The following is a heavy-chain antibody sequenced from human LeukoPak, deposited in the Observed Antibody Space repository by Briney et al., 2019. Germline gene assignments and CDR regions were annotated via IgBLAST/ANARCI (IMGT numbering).Heavy chain of an antibody. CDR2: INPNSGGK. Sequence: ASVKVSCKSSGYTFTVYNMHWVRLAPGQGLEWMGWINPNSGGKNYAQKFQGRVTMTRDTSISTAYMELSRLRNDDTAVYYSARESGIGARPGVYYYYMDVWGKGTTVTVSS. J-gene: IGHJ6*03. D-gene: IGHD6-6*01. V-gene: IGHV1-2*02. CDR1: GYTFTVYN. CDR3: ARESGIGARPGVYYYYMDV.